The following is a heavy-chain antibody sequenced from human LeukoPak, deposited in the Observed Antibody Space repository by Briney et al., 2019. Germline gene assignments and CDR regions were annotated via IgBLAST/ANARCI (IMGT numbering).Heavy chain of an antibody. CDR2: IKQDGSEK. Sequence: GGSLLLSCAASGFTFISYWMSWVRQAPGKGLEWVANIKQDGSEKYYVDSVKGRFTISRDNAKNSLYLQMNSLRADDTAVFYCAKSGLNRFDYWGQGTLVTVSS. J-gene: IGHJ4*02. D-gene: IGHD2-15*01. V-gene: IGHV3-7*03. CDR1: GFTFISYW. CDR3: AKSGLNRFDY.